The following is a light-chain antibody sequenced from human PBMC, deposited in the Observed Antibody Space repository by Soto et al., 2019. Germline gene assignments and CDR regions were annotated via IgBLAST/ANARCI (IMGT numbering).Light chain of an antibody. CDR3: QQYNSYVT. Sequence: DIQMTQSPSTLSASVGERVSIACRASQSVSGWLAWYQQKPGKAPKLLIYKASALGSGVPSRFSGSGSGTEFTLTITSLQPDDSATYYCQQYNSYVTFGGGTKVDI. CDR1: QSVSGW. J-gene: IGKJ4*01. CDR2: KAS. V-gene: IGKV1-5*03.